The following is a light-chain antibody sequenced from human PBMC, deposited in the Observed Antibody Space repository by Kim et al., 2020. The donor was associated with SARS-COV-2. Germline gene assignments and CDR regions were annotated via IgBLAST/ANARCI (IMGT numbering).Light chain of an antibody. J-gene: IGKJ2*02. CDR3: QQSYSSSCT. Sequence: ASWGDRVPIPCRESQYISTFLHWYQQKPGKAPKLLVYHASSLQSGVPSRFSGSGSGTDFTLTISSLQPEDFATYFCQQSYSSSCTFGQGTKLEI. V-gene: IGKV1-39*01. CDR1: QYISTF. CDR2: HAS.